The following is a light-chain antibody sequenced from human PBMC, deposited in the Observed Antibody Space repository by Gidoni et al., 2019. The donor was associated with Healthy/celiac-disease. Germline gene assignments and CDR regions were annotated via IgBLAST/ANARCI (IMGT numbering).Light chain of an antibody. J-gene: IGKJ2*01. CDR2: WAS. CDR1: QSVLYSSNNKNY. CDR3: QQYHIHPYT. V-gene: IGKV4-1*01. Sequence: DIVMTQSPDSLAVSLGERATINCKSSQSVLYSSNNKNYLAWYQQKPGQPPKLLIYWASSRESGVPDRFSGSGSGTDFTLTISSLQAEDVAVYYCQQYHIHPYTFGQGTKLVIK.